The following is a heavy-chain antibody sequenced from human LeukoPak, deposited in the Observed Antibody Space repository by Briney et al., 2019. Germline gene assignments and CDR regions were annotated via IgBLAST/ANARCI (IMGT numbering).Heavy chain of an antibody. Sequence: GGSLRLSCAASGFTFSNYGMHWVRQAPGKGLEWVAFIRYDGSNKYYADSVKGRFTISRDNSKNTLYLQMNSLRAEDTAVYYCAREAGPITIFGVVIPPSDAREAFDIWGQGTMVTVSS. D-gene: IGHD3-3*01. CDR1: GFTFSNYG. CDR3: AREAGPITIFGVVIPPSDAREAFDI. V-gene: IGHV3-30*02. CDR2: IRYDGSNK. J-gene: IGHJ3*02.